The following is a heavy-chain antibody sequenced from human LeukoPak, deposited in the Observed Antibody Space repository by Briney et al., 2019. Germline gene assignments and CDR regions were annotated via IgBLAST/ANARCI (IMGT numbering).Heavy chain of an antibody. CDR1: GYTFTSYD. CDR3: ARASGYYGSDWFDP. Sequence: ASVKVSCKASGYTFTSYDINWVRQATGPGLEWMGWMNPNSGNTGYAQKFQGRVTITRNTSISTAYMELSSLRSEDTAVYYCARASGYYGSDWFDPWGQGTLVTVSS. CDR2: MNPNSGNT. J-gene: IGHJ5*02. V-gene: IGHV1-8*03. D-gene: IGHD3-10*01.